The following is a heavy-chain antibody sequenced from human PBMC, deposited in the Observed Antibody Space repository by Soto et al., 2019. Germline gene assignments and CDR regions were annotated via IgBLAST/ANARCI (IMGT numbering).Heavy chain of an antibody. D-gene: IGHD4-17*01. Sequence: EVHLVESGGGLVQPGGSLRLSCAASGFTFNDYWMHWVRQVPGKGLVWVSRLNGDGSNINYAASVAGRFTISRDNAKNTLYLQMGSLTADDTAVYYCVRGLYGDPVGFDSWGQGTLLTVSS. CDR2: LNGDGSNI. J-gene: IGHJ4*02. CDR3: VRGLYGDPVGFDS. CDR1: GFTFNDYW. V-gene: IGHV3-74*01.